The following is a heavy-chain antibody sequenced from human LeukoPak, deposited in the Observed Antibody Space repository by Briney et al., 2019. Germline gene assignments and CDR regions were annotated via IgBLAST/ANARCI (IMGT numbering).Heavy chain of an antibody. CDR1: GGSIGSGYY. CDR2: IHYGGTT. CDR3: TRDIGDFVSDF. D-gene: IGHD2-21*02. Sequence: PSETLPLTCTVSGGSIGSGYYWAWIRQPPGKGLEWIGSIHYGGTTHYNPSLQSRVTISADTSKNQFALDLRSVTAADTAVNYCTRDIGDFVSDFWGQGTLVTVSS. J-gene: IGHJ4*02. V-gene: IGHV4-39*02.